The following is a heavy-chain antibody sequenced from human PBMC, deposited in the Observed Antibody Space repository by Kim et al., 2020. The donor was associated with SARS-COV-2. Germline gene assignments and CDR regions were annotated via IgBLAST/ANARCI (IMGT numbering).Heavy chain of an antibody. CDR3: ARNVVPAAMRRTMVRGVDWFDP. D-gene: IGHD2-2*01. J-gene: IGHJ5*02. CDR1: GGSFSGYY. Sequence: SETLSLTCAVYGGSFSGYYWSWIRQPPGKGLEWIGEINHSGSTNYNPSLKSRVTISVDTSKNQFSLKLSSVTAADTAVYYCARNVVPAAMRRTMVRGVDWFDPWGQGTLVTVSS. V-gene: IGHV4-34*01. CDR2: INHSGST.